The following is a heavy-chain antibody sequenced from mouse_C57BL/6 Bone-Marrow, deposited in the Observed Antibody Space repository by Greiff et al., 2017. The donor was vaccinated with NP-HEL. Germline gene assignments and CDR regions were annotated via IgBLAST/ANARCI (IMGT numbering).Heavy chain of an antibody. Sequence: EVKLVESGGGLVKPGGSLKLSCAASGFTFSSYAMSWVRQTPEKRLEWVATISDGGSYTYYPDNVKGRFTISRDNAKNNLYLQMSHLKSEDTAMYYCAGGIPWFAYWGQGTLVTVSA. V-gene: IGHV5-4*03. CDR2: ISDGGSYT. CDR3: AGGIPWFAY. CDR1: GFTFSSYA. J-gene: IGHJ3*01.